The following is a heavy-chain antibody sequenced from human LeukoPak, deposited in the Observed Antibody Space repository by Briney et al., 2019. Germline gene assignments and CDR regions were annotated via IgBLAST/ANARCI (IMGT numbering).Heavy chain of an antibody. V-gene: IGHV3-23*01. Sequence: GGSLRLSCAASGFTFSSYAMSWVRQAPGKGLEWVSAISGSGGSTYYADSVKGRFTISRDNSKNTLYLQMNSLRAEDTAVYYCATDGDYDWNYKSGFDYWGQGTLVTVSS. CDR3: ATDGDYDWNYKSGFDY. CDR1: GFTFSSYA. CDR2: ISGSGGST. J-gene: IGHJ4*02. D-gene: IGHD1-7*01.